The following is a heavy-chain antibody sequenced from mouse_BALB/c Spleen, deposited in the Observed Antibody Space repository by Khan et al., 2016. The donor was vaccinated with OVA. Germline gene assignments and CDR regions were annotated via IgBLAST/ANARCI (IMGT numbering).Heavy chain of an antibody. CDR3: ARIFIGTTDYAMDY. J-gene: IGHJ4*01. V-gene: IGHV2-2*02. D-gene: IGHD2-14*01. Sequence: QVQLKESGPGLVQPSKSLSITCTVSGFSLTSYGVHWVRQSPGKGLEWLGVIWSGGSTDYNAAFISRLSISKDNSKSQVFFKMNSLQANDTAIYYCARIFIGTTDYAMDYWGQGTSVTVSS. CDR1: GFSLTSYG. CDR2: IWSGGST.